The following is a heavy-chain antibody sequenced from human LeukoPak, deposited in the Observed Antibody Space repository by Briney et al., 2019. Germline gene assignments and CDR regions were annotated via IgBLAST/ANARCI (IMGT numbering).Heavy chain of an antibody. Sequence: SETLSLTCAVYGGSFSGYYWSWIRQPPGKGLEWIGEINHSGSTNYNPSLKSRVTISVDTSKNQFSLKLSSVTAADTAVYYCARSRLGGGYQLLPDYWGQGTLVTVSS. D-gene: IGHD2-2*01. V-gene: IGHV4-34*01. CDR1: GGSFSGYY. CDR2: INHSGST. CDR3: ARSRLGGGYQLLPDY. J-gene: IGHJ4*02.